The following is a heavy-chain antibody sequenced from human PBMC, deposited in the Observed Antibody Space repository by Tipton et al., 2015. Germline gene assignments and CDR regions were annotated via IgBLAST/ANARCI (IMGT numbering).Heavy chain of an antibody. Sequence: LRLSCAVYGGTFSGYHWSWIRQPPGKGLEWIGEINHSGGTNYNSSLKSRVTISVDLSKNQFSLRLSSVTAADTAVYFCARDLEHGMDVWGQGTTVTVS. CDR2: INHSGGT. CDR1: GGTFSGYH. J-gene: IGHJ6*02. V-gene: IGHV4-34*01. CDR3: ARDLEHGMDV.